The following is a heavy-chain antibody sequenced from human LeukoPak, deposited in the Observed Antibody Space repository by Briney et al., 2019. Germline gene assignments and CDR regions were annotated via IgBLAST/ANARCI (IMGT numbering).Heavy chain of an antibody. CDR3: ARAVRVKGIYYYYYMDV. Sequence: ASVKVSCKVSGYTLTELSMHWVRQAPGKGLEWMGGFDPEVGKTIYAQKFQGRVTMTRDTSISTAYMELSRLRSEDTAVYYCARAVRVKGIYYYYYMDVWGKGTTVTVSS. CDR1: GYTLTELS. V-gene: IGHV1-24*01. D-gene: IGHD2-21*01. J-gene: IGHJ6*03. CDR2: FDPEVGKT.